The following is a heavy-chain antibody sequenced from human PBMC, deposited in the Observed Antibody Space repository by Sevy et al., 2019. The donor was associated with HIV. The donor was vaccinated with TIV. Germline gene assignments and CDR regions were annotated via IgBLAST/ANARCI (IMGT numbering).Heavy chain of an antibody. D-gene: IGHD5-18*01. CDR3: ARDGGYTYGRPYSFDS. V-gene: IGHV3-48*02. CDR1: GFTFNTYS. J-gene: IGHJ4*02. CDR2: ISASSHHI. Sequence: GGSLRLSCAASGFTFNTYSMNWVRQAPGKGLEWVSYISASSHHIYYGDSVKGRFTISRDNAENSLYLQMNSRRDEDTAVYYCARDGGYTYGRPYSFDSWGQGTLVTVSS.